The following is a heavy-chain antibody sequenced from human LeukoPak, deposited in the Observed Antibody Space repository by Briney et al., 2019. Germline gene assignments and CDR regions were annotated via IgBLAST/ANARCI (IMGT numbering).Heavy chain of an antibody. J-gene: IGHJ3*02. CDR1: GYTFTSYG. CDR3: ARDPAYYDSSGYYPTDAFDI. Sequence: ASVKVSCKASGYTFTSYGISWVRQAPGQGLEWMRWISAYNGNTNYAQKLQGRVTMTTDTSTSTAYMELRSLRSDDTAVYYCARDPAYYDSSGYYPTDAFDIWGQGTMVTVSS. CDR2: ISAYNGNT. D-gene: IGHD3-22*01. V-gene: IGHV1-18*01.